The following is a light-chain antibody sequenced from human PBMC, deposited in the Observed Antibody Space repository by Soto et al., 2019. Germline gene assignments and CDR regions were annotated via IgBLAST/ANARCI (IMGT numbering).Light chain of an antibody. Sequence: EIVLTQSPATLSLSPGERATLSCRASQSVSSYLAWYQQKPGQAPRLHIYDASNRATGIPARFSGSGSGTDVTLTISSLEPEDFAVYYCQQRSNWPPTFGQGTKLEIK. CDR3: QQRSNWPPT. CDR1: QSVSSY. J-gene: IGKJ2*01. CDR2: DAS. V-gene: IGKV3-11*01.